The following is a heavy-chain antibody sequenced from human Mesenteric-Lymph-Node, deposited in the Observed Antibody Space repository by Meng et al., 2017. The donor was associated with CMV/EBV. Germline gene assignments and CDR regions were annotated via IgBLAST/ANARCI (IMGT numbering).Heavy chain of an antibody. D-gene: IGHD3-10*01. CDR1: YTFTSYD. V-gene: IGHV1-8*01. J-gene: IGHJ4*02. CDR3: ARDLLGGSGSYYTPWAY. CDR2: MNPNSGNT. Sequence: YTFTSYDLTWVRQATGQGLEWMGWMNPNSGNTGYAQKFQGRVTMTRNTSISTAYMELSSLRSEDTAVYYCARDLLGGSGSYYTPWAYWGQGTLVTVSS.